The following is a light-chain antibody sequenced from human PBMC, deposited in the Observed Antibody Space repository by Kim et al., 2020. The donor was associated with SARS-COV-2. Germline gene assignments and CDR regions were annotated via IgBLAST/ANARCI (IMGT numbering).Light chain of an antibody. V-gene: IGKV1-39*01. CDR2: TAS. CDR3: QQTYSAPVT. Sequence: ASVGDRVTITCRASQNIATFLNWYQQTPGKAPKLLIYTASTLHSGVPSRFTGSGSGTHFTLTISSLQPEDFATYYCQQTYSAPVTFGEGTKVDIK. CDR1: QNIATF. J-gene: IGKJ1*01.